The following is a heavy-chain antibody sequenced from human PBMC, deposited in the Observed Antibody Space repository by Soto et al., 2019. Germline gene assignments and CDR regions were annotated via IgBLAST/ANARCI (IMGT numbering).Heavy chain of an antibody. CDR1: GVSISSYY. J-gene: IGHJ4*01. Sequence: SETLSLTCTVSGVSISSYYWSWIRQPPGKGLEWIGYIYYSGSTNYNPSLKSRVTISVDTSKIQFSLKLSSVTAADTAVYYCASVLGYSSGWYWGTFDYWGHGNLVTVAS. CDR2: IYYSGST. CDR3: ASVLGYSSGWYWGTFDY. V-gene: IGHV4-59*08. D-gene: IGHD6-19*01.